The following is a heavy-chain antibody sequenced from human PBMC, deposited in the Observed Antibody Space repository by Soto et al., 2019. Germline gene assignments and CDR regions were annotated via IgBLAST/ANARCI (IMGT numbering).Heavy chain of an antibody. V-gene: IGHV3-23*01. CDR1: GFTFSSSA. D-gene: IGHD3-3*01. CDR2: ISGSGRQT. Sequence: EVQLLESGGDLVQPGGSLRLSCAASGFTFSSSALSWVRQAPGKGLEWVAVISGSGRQTYYADSVRGRFTILRDNSKNALYLQMSSLRAGDTAVYYCAKDRTTFGVINQYFFDSWGQGTLVAVSS. CDR3: AKDRTTFGVINQYFFDS. J-gene: IGHJ4*02.